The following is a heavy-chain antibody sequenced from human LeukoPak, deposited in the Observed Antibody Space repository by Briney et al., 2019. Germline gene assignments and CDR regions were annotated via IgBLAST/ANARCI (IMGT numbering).Heavy chain of an antibody. CDR3: ARRPFYDSSGYYYVELDY. Sequence: ASVKVSCKASGYTFTSYYMHWVRQAPGQGLEWMGRINPNSGGTNYAQKFQGRVTMTRDTSISTAYMELSRLRSDDTAVYYCARRPFYDSSGYYYVELDYWGQGTLVTVSS. V-gene: IGHV1-2*06. CDR2: INPNSGGT. CDR1: GYTFTSYY. D-gene: IGHD3-22*01. J-gene: IGHJ4*02.